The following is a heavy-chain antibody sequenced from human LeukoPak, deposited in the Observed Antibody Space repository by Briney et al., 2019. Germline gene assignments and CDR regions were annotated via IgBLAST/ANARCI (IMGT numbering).Heavy chain of an antibody. CDR3: ARLSESGYYFDY. D-gene: IGHD3-10*01. V-gene: IGHV4-59*11. CDR1: GGSISSHY. J-gene: IGHJ4*02. CDR2: IYYSGST. Sequence: SETLSLTCTVSGGSISSHYWSWIRQPPGKGLEWIGYIYYSGSTNYNPSLKSRVTISVDTSKNQFSLKLSSVTAADTAVYYCARLSESGYYFDYWGQGTLVTVSS.